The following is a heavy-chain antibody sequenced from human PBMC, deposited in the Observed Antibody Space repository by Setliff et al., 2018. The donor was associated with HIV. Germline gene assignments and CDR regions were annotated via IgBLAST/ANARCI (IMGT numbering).Heavy chain of an antibody. V-gene: IGHV4-61*09. CDR3: ARVGYHGSGRYSFDY. CDR2: IHTSGST. D-gene: IGHD3-10*01. J-gene: IGHJ4*02. Sequence: TLSLTCTVSGGSISSGSYYWSWIRQPAGKGLEWIGHIHTSGSTKYNPSLKSRVTISADTSKNQFSLNLSSVTAAGTAVYYCARVGYHGSGRYSFDYWGQGTLVTVSS. CDR1: GGSISSGSYY.